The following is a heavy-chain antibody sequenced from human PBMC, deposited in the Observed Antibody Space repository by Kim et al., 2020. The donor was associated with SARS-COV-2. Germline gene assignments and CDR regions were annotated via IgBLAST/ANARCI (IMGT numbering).Heavy chain of an antibody. D-gene: IGHD3-3*01. V-gene: IGHV4-59*08. CDR3: ARHARGSIFGVVIISYFDY. CDR2: IYYSGRT. J-gene: IGHJ4*02. CDR1: GGSISSYY. Sequence: SETLSLTCTVSGGSISSYYWSWIRQPPGKGLEWIGYIYYSGRTNYNPSLKSRVTISVDTPKNQFSLKLSSVTAADTAVYYCARHARGSIFGVVIISYFDYWGQGTLVTVSS.